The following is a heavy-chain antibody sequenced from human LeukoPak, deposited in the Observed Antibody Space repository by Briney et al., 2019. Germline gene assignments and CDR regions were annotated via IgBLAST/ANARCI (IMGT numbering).Heavy chain of an antibody. V-gene: IGHV4-38-2*02. J-gene: IGHJ5*02. CDR2: IYHSGSA. Sequence: SEALSLTCAVSGYSISSGYQWAWIRQSPGKGLEWIGSIYHSGSAHYNPSLKSRVTILVETSKNQFSLKLYSVTAADTAVYYCARDPRWLTPDCTSTSCYENYFDPWGQGTLVTVSS. CDR3: ARDPRWLTPDCTSTSCYENYFDP. D-gene: IGHD2-2*01. CDR1: GYSISSGYQ.